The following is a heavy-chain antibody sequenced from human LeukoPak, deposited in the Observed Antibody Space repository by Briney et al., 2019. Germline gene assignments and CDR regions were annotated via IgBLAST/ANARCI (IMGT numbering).Heavy chain of an antibody. CDR2: IYYSGST. D-gene: IGHD5-18*01. CDR1: GGSFSSYY. V-gene: IGHV4-59*08. CDR3: ARSGYSYGEFDY. Sequence: SETLSLTCAVYGGSFSSYYWSWIRQPPGKGLEWIGYIYYSGSTNYNPSLKSRVTISVDTSKNQFSLKLSSVTAADTAVYYCARSGYSYGEFDYWGQGTLVTVSS. J-gene: IGHJ4*02.